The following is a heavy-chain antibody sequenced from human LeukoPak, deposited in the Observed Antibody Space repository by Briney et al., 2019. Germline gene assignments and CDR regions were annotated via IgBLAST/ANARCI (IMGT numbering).Heavy chain of an antibody. D-gene: IGHD2-15*01. CDR1: GGSFRGYY. CDR2: IIHSGST. J-gene: IGHJ2*01. CDR3: ARGRWDCSGGSCYIGYFDL. Sequence: SETLSLTCAVYGGSFRGYYWSWIRQPPGKGLEWIGEIIHSGSTNYNPSLKSRVPLSVDTSKNQFSLKLSSVTAADTAVYYCARGRWDCSGGSCYIGYFDLWGRGTLVTVSS. V-gene: IGHV4-34*01.